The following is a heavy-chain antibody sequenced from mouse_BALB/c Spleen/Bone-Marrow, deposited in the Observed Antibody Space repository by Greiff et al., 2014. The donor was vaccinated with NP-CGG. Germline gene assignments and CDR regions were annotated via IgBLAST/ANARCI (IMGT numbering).Heavy chain of an antibody. CDR1: GYTFSSYW. CDR2: ILPGSGST. J-gene: IGHJ3*01. D-gene: IGHD2-3*01. V-gene: IGHV1-9*01. Sequence: VQLVESGAELMKPGASVKISCTASGYTFSSYWIDWVKQRPGHGLEWIGEILPGSGSTQYHEKFKGTATFTADTSSNTAYMQHRSLTREDSAASYGSRGGYDAFIFAYWGQGTPVTVSA. CDR3: SRGGYDAFIFAY.